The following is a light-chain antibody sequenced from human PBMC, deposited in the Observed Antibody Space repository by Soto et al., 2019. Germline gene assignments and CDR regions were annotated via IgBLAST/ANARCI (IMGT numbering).Light chain of an antibody. J-gene: IGKJ1*01. V-gene: IGKV1-5*01. Sequence: DIQITQSPPTLSASVGGRVTITCRASESMSNCLAWYQQKPGKAPKLLISGASSLQSGVPSRFSGSASGTEFTLTISSLQPDDIATYYCQQCHRYLTFGQGTKVDIK. CDR2: GAS. CDR3: QQCHRYLT. CDR1: ESMSNC.